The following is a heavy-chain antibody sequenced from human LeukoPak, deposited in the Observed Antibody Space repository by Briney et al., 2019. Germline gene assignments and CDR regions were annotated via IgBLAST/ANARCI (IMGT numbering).Heavy chain of an antibody. D-gene: IGHD1-26*01. CDR3: ARGGATGGRFEN. Sequence: GGSLRLSCAASGFTFNTHGMHWVRQAPGKGLEWVASMREDGREIHYVDSVKGRFTISRDNPKNSLYLQMNSLRAEDTAVYYCARGGATGGRFENWGQGTLVTVSS. CDR1: GFTFNTHG. V-gene: IGHV3-7*01. CDR2: MREDGREI. J-gene: IGHJ4*02.